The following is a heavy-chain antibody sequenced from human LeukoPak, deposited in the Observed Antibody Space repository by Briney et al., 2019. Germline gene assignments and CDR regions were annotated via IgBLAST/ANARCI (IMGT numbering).Heavy chain of an antibody. CDR3: ARDRSGSGWYVREFDY. V-gene: IGHV4-4*02. Sequence: SGTLSLTCFVSGDTIRSSNWWSWVRQPPGKGLEWIGEIYHSGSTNYNPSLKSRVTISVDKSNNQFSLKLTSVTAADTAMYYCARDRSGSGWYVREFDYWGQGTLVTVSS. D-gene: IGHD6-19*01. CDR1: GDTIRSSNW. CDR2: IYHSGST. J-gene: IGHJ4*02.